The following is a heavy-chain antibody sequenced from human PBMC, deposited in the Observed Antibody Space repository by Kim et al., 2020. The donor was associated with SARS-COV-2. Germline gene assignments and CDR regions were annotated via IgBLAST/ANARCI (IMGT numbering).Heavy chain of an antibody. V-gene: IGHV3-66*01. CDR3: ARDRVLFGDYPNHWFDP. J-gene: IGHJ5*02. CDR1: GFTVSSNY. Sequence: GGSLRLSCAASGFTVSSNYMSWVRQAPGKGLEWVSVIYSGGSTYYADSVKGRFTISRDNSKNTLYLQMNSLRAEDTAVYYCARDRVLFGDYPNHWFDPWGQGTLVTVSS. D-gene: IGHD4-17*01. CDR2: IYSGGST.